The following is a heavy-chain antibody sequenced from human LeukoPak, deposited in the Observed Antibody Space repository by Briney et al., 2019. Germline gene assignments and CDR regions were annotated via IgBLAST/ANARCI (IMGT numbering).Heavy chain of an antibody. CDR1: GFTFSSYS. CDR3: ARDLAYSSRTFDY. Sequence: GESLRLSCAASGFTFSSYSMNWVRQPPGEGLEWVSSISSSSSYIYYADSVKGRFTISRDNAKNSLYLQMNRLRAEDTAVYYCARDLAYSSRTFDYWGQGTLVTVSS. V-gene: IGHV3-21*01. CDR2: ISSSSSYI. D-gene: IGHD6-13*01. J-gene: IGHJ4*02.